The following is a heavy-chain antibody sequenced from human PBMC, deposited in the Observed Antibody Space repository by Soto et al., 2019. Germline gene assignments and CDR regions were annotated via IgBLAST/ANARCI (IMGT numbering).Heavy chain of an antibody. CDR3: ARDYASGWLRYFDY. CDR1: GGSVSSGSYY. D-gene: IGHD5-12*01. J-gene: IGHJ4*02. V-gene: IGHV4-61*01. CDR2: IYYSGST. Sequence: SETLSLTCAFSGGSVSSGSYYWSWIRQPPGKGLEWIGYIYYSGSTNHNPSLKSRVTISVDTSKNQFSLKLSSVTAADTAVYYCARDYASGWLRYFDYWGQGTLVTVSS.